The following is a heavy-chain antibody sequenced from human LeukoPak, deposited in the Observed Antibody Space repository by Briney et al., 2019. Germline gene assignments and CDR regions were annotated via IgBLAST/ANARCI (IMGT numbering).Heavy chain of an antibody. CDR2: IIPIFGTA. CDR3: ARDYQLGKNGWFDP. Sequence: WSSVKVSCKASGGTFSSYAISWVRQAPGQGLEWMGGIIPIFGTANYAQKFQGRVTITADESTSTAYMELSSLRSEDTAVYYCARDYQLGKNGWFDPWGQGTLVTVSS. CDR1: GGTFSSYA. V-gene: IGHV1-69*01. D-gene: IGHD7-27*01. J-gene: IGHJ5*02.